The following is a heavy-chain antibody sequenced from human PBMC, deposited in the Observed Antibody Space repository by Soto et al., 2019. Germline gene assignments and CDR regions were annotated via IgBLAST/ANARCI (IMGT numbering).Heavy chain of an antibody. Sequence: PSLSCPASGCNLKVFAMAWGGQPPGRGLQWVSSIGSPDETYYADSVRGRFTISRDNSRKMLFLQMNSLRTDDTAVYYCAKDRMGHNSVWDPFDVWGPGTVVTVSS. V-gene: IGHV3-23*01. D-gene: IGHD1-20*01. CDR1: GCNLKVFA. CDR3: AKDRMGHNSVWDPFDV. J-gene: IGHJ3*01. CDR2: IGSPDET.